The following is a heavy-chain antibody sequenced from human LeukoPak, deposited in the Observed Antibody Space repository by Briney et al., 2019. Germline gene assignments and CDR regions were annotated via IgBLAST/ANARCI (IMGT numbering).Heavy chain of an antibody. J-gene: IGHJ3*01. Sequence: SETLSLTCGVSGYSISSVYYWGWIRQPPGKGLEWIGSIYHSGSTYYNASLKSRVTISVDTSKNQFSLELSSVTAADTAVYYCARDRDSNGWTVAFDFWGQGTMVTVSS. CDR3: ARDRDSNGWTVAFDF. D-gene: IGHD6-19*01. CDR2: IYHSGST. V-gene: IGHV4-38-2*02. CDR1: GYSISSVYY.